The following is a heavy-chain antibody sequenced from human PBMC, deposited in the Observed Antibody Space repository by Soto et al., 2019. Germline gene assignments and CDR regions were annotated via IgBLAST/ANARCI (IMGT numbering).Heavy chain of an antibody. CDR3: ARFRVSYGMAV. Sequence: QVQLVQSGAEVKKPGSSVKVSCKASGGTFSSYTISWVRQATGQGLEWMGRIIPILGLPNYAQKFQGRVTSTADKSTSTAYMELIRLRSEDTAVYYCARFRVSYGMAVWGQGTTVTVSS. D-gene: IGHD3-10*01. CDR1: GGTFSSYT. V-gene: IGHV1-69*02. CDR2: IIPILGLP. J-gene: IGHJ6*02.